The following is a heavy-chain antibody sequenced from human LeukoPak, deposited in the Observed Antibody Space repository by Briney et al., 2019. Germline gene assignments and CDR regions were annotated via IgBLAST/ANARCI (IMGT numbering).Heavy chain of an antibody. Sequence: GALGLSRAGSGFTLRSYIMELVRPAPGEGAEWVSFINSSCRYKYHAVPVKGRFTISRDNAKNSVYLQMNSLRAEDTAVYYCARFPGYGSSSKGEYYYGMDVWGKGTTVTVSS. CDR3: ARFPGYGSSSKGEYYYGMDV. CDR1: GFTLRSYI. V-gene: IGHV3-21*01. CDR2: INSSCRYK. J-gene: IGHJ6*04. D-gene: IGHD6-13*01.